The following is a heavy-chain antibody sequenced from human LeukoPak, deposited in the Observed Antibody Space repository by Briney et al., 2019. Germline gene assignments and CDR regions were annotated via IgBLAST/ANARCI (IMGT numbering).Heavy chain of an antibody. J-gene: IGHJ4*02. CDR3: ARSTAMVISRFLVDY. CDR2: IYYSGST. V-gene: IGHV4-30-4*08. CDR1: GGSISSGDYY. Sequence: SQTLSLTCTVSGGSISSGDYYWSWIRQPPGKGLEWIGYIYYSGSTYYNPSLKSRVIISVDTSKNQFSLKLSSVTAADTAVYYCARSTAMVISRFLVDYWGQGTLVTVSS. D-gene: IGHD5-18*01.